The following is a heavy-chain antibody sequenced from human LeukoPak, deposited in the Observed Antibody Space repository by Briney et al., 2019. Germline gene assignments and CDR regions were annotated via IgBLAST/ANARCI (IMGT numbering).Heavy chain of an antibody. Sequence: GGSLRLSCAASGFTLSNAWMGWVRQAPGKGLEWVGRIKSKTDGGTTDYGTPVKGRFSISRDDSKNTLYLQMNSLKIDDTAVYYCSTELRWELPPLDYWGQGTPVTVSS. CDR1: GFTLSNAW. CDR2: IKSKTDGGTT. V-gene: IGHV3-15*01. D-gene: IGHD1-26*01. J-gene: IGHJ4*02. CDR3: STELRWELPPLDY.